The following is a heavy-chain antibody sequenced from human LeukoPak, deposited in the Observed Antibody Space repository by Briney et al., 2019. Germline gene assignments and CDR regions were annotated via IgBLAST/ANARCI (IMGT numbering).Heavy chain of an antibody. J-gene: IGHJ5*02. Sequence: GGSLRLSCAASRVTFSGSAMHWVRQASGKGLEWVGRIRSKANSYATAYAASVKGRFTISRDDSKNKAYLQMNSLKTEDTAVYYCTRHPIHYDFWSGYYNWFDPWGQGSLVTVSS. D-gene: IGHD3-3*01. V-gene: IGHV3-73*01. CDR1: RVTFSGSA. CDR2: IRSKANSYAT. CDR3: TRHPIHYDFWSGYYNWFDP.